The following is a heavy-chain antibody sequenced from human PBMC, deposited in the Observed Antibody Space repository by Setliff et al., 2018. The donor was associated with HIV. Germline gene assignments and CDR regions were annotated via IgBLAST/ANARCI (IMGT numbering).Heavy chain of an antibody. D-gene: IGHD2-2*01. CDR1: GGTFSSYE. CDR3: ARGRRVVPAAESNWFDP. V-gene: IGHV1-69*13. J-gene: IGHJ5*02. Sequence: SVKVSCKASGGTFSSYEMSWVRQAPGQGPEWMGGITPVFGTTKYAQKFQGRVAITADEFTSTAYMEVRSLRFDDTAVYYCARGRRVVPAAESNWFDPWGQGTLVTVSS. CDR2: ITPVFGTT.